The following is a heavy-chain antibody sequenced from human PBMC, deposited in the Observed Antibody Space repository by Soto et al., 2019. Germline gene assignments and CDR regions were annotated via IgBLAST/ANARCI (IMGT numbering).Heavy chain of an antibody. CDR1: GGSISRGDYY. CDR3: AGASLEYSSTVFDY. V-gene: IGHV4-30-4*08. D-gene: IGHD6-6*01. CDR2: IYYSGST. Sequence: PSETLSLTCTVSGGSISRGDYYWSWIRQPPGKGLEWIGYIYYSGSTYYNPSLKSRVTISVDTSKNQFSLKLSSVTAADTAVYYCAGASLEYSSTVFDYWGQGTLVTVSS. J-gene: IGHJ4*02.